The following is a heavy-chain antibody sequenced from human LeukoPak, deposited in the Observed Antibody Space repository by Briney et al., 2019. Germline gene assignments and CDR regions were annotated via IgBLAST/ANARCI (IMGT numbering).Heavy chain of an antibody. D-gene: IGHD6-13*01. CDR3: AKVDDSSWYRGWFDP. Sequence: PGGSLRLSCAASGFTFSSYAMSWVRQAPGRGLEWVSAISGSGGSTYYADSVKGRFTISRDNSKNTLYLQMNSLRAEDTAVYYCAKVDDSSWYRGWFDPWGQGTLVTVSS. V-gene: IGHV3-23*01. CDR2: ISGSGGST. J-gene: IGHJ5*02. CDR1: GFTFSSYA.